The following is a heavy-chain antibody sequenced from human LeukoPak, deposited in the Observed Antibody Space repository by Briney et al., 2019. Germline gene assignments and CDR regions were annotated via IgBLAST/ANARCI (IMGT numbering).Heavy chain of an antibody. V-gene: IGHV4-39*07. Sequence: PSETLSLTCTVSGGSISSSSYYWGWIRQPPGKGLEWIGSIYYSGSTYYNPSLKSRVTISVDTSKNQFSLKLSSVTAADPAVYYCGRGNRGYYDSGGQGRVGFDYWGKGPLVTVSS. CDR1: GGSISSSSYY. CDR3: GRGNRGYYDSGGQGRVGFDY. J-gene: IGHJ4*02. CDR2: IYYSGST. D-gene: IGHD3-22*01.